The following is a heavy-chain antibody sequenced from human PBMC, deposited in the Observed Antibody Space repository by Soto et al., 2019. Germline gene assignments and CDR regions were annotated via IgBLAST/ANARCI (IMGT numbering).Heavy chain of an antibody. Sequence: SVKVSCKASGGTFSISTFTWVRQAPGQGLEWMGRTIPILDVADYAQDFQGRVTITADKSTSTAYMELTSLTSKDTAVYYCARDSPIGSTYSGYDAIDSWGQGTLVTVSS. V-gene: IGHV1-69*04. CDR2: TIPILDVA. J-gene: IGHJ4*02. CDR3: ARDSPIGSTYSGYDAIDS. CDR1: GGTFSIST. D-gene: IGHD5-12*01.